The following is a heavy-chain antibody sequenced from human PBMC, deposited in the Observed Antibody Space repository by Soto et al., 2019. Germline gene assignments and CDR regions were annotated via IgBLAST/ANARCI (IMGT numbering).Heavy chain of an antibody. D-gene: IGHD6-19*01. CDR3: ARAGDSSGWDYYYYGMDV. J-gene: IGHJ6*02. CDR1: GGSISSYY. Sequence: SETLSLTCTVSGGSISSYYWSWIRQPAGKGLEWIGRIYTSGSTNYNPSLKSRVTMSVDTSKNQFSLKLSSVTAADTAVYYCARAGDSSGWDYYYYGMDVWGQGTTVTVS. V-gene: IGHV4-4*07. CDR2: IYTSGST.